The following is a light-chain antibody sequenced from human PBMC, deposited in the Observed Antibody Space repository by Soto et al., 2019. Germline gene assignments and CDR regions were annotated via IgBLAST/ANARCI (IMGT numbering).Light chain of an antibody. J-gene: IGKJ1*01. CDR1: QDIRDD. Sequence: DIQMTQSPSSLSASVGDRVTIACRASQDIRDDLNWYQQKPGKAPKRLIYAASSLESGVPSRFSGSGYETEVTLTIIDLQPEDFATYYCLQHNSFPPWTFGRGTKVEVK. CDR2: AAS. CDR3: LQHNSFPPWT. V-gene: IGKV1-17*02.